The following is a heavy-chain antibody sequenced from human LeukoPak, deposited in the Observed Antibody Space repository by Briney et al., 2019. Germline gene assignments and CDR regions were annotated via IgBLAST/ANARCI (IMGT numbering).Heavy chain of an antibody. V-gene: IGHV3-7*01. D-gene: IGHD1-1*01. J-gene: IGHJ4*02. Sequence: PGGSLRLSCAASGFTFSSYWMTWVRQAPGKGLEWVANIKQDGSEKYYVDSVKGRFTISRENAKNSLYLQMNSLRAGDTAVYYCVATSGTSLDYWGQGTLVTVSS. CDR1: GFTFSSYW. CDR2: IKQDGSEK. CDR3: VATSGTSLDY.